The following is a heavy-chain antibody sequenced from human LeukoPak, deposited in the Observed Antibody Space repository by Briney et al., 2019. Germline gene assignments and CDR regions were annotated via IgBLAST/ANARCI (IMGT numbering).Heavy chain of an antibody. CDR1: GFTFSSYS. D-gene: IGHD5-12*01. CDR2: ISYDGSSK. CDR3: ARDSPDTVAEYYFDY. V-gene: IGHV3-30-3*01. Sequence: GKSLRLSCAASGFTFSSYSIHWVRQAPGKGLEWVAVISYDGSSKDHADSVTGRFTISRDNSKNTLYLQMHSLRAEDTALYYCARDSPDTVAEYYFDYWGQGTLVTVSS. J-gene: IGHJ4*02.